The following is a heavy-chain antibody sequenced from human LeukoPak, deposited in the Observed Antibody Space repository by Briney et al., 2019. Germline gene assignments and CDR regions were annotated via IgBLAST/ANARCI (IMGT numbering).Heavy chain of an antibody. CDR3: ARGSYYDILRVLNWFDP. V-gene: IGHV4-4*07. CDR1: GGSISSYY. J-gene: IGHJ5*02. D-gene: IGHD3-9*01. Sequence: SETLSLTCTVSGGSISSYYWSWIRQPAGKGLEWIGRIYTSGSTNYNPSLKSRVTMSVDTSKNQFSLKLSSVTAADTAVYYCARGSYYDILRVLNWFDPWGQGTLVTVSS. CDR2: IYTSGST.